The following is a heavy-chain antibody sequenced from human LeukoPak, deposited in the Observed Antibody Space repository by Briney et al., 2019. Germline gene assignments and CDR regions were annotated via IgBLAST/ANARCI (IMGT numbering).Heavy chain of an antibody. D-gene: IGHD2-2*01. Sequence: PGGSLRLSCAASGFTFDDYAMHWVRQALGRGLEWVSGISWNSGSIGYADSVKGRFTISRDNAKNSLYLQMNSLRAEDTALYYCAGVPAAYDAFDIWGQGTMVTVSS. CDR2: ISWNSGSI. CDR1: GFTFDDYA. V-gene: IGHV3-9*01. CDR3: AGVPAAYDAFDI. J-gene: IGHJ3*02.